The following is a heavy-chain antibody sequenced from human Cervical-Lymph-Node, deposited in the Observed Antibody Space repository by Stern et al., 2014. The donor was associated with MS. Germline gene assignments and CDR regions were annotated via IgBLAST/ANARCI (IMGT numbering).Heavy chain of an antibody. V-gene: IGHV1-2*06. D-gene: IGHD2-15*01. Sequence: VQLVESGAEVKKPGASVKVSCKASGYTFTGYYMHWVRQAPGQGLEWMGRINPNSGGTIYAEKFQGRVTMTRDTSISTAYMELSRLRSDDTAVYYCARSNYCSGGSCYYYYGMDVWGQGTTVTVSS. CDR2: INPNSGGT. CDR1: GYTFTGYY. CDR3: ARSNYCSGGSCYYYYGMDV. J-gene: IGHJ6*02.